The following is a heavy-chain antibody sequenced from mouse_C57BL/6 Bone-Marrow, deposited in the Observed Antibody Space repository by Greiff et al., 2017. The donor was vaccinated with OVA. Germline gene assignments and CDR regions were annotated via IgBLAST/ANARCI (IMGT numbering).Heavy chain of an antibody. CDR1: GYTFTSYW. V-gene: IGHV1-55*01. CDR2: IYPCRGST. Sequence: HVQLQQPGAELVKPGASVKMSCKASGYTFTSYWITWVKQRPGQGLEWIGDIYPCRGSTNYNEKFKSKATLTVDTSSSTAYMQLSSLTSEDSAVNYCARPGSSYYFDYWGQGTTLTVSS. CDR3: ARPGSSYYFDY. J-gene: IGHJ2*01. D-gene: IGHD1-1*01.